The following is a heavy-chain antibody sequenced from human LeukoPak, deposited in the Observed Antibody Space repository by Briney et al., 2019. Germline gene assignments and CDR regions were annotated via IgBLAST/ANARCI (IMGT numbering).Heavy chain of an antibody. CDR3: ARSGAARDDLDY. D-gene: IGHD6-6*01. J-gene: IGHJ4*02. Sequence: NPSETLSLTCAVYGGSFSGYYWSWIRQPPGKGLEWIGEINHSGSTNYNPSLKSRVTISVDTSKNQFSLKLSPVTAADTAVYYCARSGAARDDLDYWGQGTLVTVSS. CDR1: GGSFSGYY. V-gene: IGHV4-34*01. CDR2: INHSGST.